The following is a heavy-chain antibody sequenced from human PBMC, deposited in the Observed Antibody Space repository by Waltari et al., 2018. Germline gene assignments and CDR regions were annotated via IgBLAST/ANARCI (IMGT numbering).Heavy chain of an antibody. D-gene: IGHD5-18*01. CDR2: IYTTGST. CDR3: ARRELDSYGGYYFDY. Sequence: QVQLQESGPGLLKPSETLSLTCSVSGDSMRSYYWSWIRQSPEKGLEWIGYIYTTGSTNYNPSLESRVSISLDTSKNQFSLNLDSVIAADTAVYYCARRELDSYGGYYFDYWGQGVLVTVSS. J-gene: IGHJ4*02. CDR1: GDSMRSYY. V-gene: IGHV4-4*08.